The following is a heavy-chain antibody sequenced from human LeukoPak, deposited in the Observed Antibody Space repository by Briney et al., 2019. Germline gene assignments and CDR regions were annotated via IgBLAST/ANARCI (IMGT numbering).Heavy chain of an antibody. Sequence: GASVKVSCKVSGYTLTELSMHWVRQAPGKGPEWMGGFDPEDGETIYAQKFQGRVTMTEDTSTDTAYMELSSLRSEDTAVYYCATDLTGIAAAGSMWDFDYWGQGTLVTVSS. V-gene: IGHV1-24*01. D-gene: IGHD6-13*01. CDR2: FDPEDGET. J-gene: IGHJ4*02. CDR1: GYTLTELS. CDR3: ATDLTGIAAAGSMWDFDY.